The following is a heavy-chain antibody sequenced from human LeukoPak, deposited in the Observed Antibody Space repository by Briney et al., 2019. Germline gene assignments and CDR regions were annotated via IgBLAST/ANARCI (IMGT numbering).Heavy chain of an antibody. Sequence: PSETLSLTCAVHGGSFSGYYWSWIRQPPGKGLEWIGEINHSGSTNYNPSLKSRVTISVDTSKNQFSLKLSSVTAADTAVYYCARLDYYGSGSSLDYWGQGTLVTVSS. CDR2: INHSGST. CDR1: GGSFSGYY. CDR3: ARLDYYGSGSSLDY. J-gene: IGHJ4*02. V-gene: IGHV4-34*01. D-gene: IGHD3-10*01.